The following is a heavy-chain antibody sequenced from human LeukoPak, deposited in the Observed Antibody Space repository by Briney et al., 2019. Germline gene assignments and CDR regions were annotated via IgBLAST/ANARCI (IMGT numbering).Heavy chain of an antibody. D-gene: IGHD5-18*01. CDR3: ARGPTIQLWFGIEY. J-gene: IGHJ4*02. CDR2: IYYSGST. V-gene: IGHV4-59*01. CDR1: GGSISRYY. Sequence: SETLSLTCTVSGGSISRYYWSWIREPPWKGLEWIWYIYYSGSTNYNPSLKSRVTISVATSKNQFSLKLSSVTAADTAVYYCARGPTIQLWFGIEYWGQGTLVTVSS.